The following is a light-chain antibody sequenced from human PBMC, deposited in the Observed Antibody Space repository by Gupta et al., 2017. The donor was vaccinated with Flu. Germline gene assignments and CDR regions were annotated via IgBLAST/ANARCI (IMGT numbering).Light chain of an antibody. Sequence: QPVLTQPPSASASLGASFKLTCTLSSGHTSFAISWHQQLPEQGPRFLMEVNSDGSHTKGDGIPDRFSGSSSGAERYLSISSLQPEDEADYYCQTWGSGIVFGGGTKLAVL. J-gene: IGLJ2*01. CDR3: QTWGSGIV. CDR2: VNSDGSH. V-gene: IGLV4-69*01. CDR1: SGHTSFA.